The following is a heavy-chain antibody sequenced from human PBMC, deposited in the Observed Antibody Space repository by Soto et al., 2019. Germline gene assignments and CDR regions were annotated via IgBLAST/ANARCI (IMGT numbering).Heavy chain of an antibody. D-gene: IGHD3-9*01. CDR2: IYYSGST. J-gene: IGHJ6*02. CDR1: GGSISSGGYY. CDR3: ARAGVLRYFDWPPYGMDV. V-gene: IGHV4-31*03. Sequence: SETLSLTCTVSGGSISSGGYYWSWIRQHPGKGLEWIGYIYYSGSTYYNPSLKSRVTISVDTSKNQFSLKLSSVTAADTAVYYCARAGVLRYFDWPPYGMDVWGQGTTVTVSS.